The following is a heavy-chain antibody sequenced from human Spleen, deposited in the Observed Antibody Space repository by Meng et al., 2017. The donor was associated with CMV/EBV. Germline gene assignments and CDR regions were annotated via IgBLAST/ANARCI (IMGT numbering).Heavy chain of an antibody. CDR1: GGSINNYY. V-gene: IGHV4-59*01. J-gene: IGHJ4*02. CDR3: ARDLYGPGSYSPPGY. CDR2: IYDSGNT. Sequence: SETLSLTCTVSGGSINNYYWSWIRQPPGKGLEWIGYIYDSGNTYYNPSLKSRVTISADTSKNQFSLKLSSVTAADTAVYYCARDLYGPGSYSPPGYWGQGTLVTVS. D-gene: IGHD3-10*01.